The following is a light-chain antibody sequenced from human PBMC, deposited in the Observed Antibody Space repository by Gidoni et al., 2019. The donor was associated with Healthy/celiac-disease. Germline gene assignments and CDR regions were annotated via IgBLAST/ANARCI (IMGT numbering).Light chain of an antibody. CDR2: AAS. CDR1: QGIRND. V-gene: IGKV1-6*01. J-gene: IGKJ2*01. CDR3: LQDYNYPYT. Sequence: AIQIPQSPSSLSASVGDRVTITRRASQGIRNDLGWYQQKPGKAPKLLIYAASSLQSGVPSRFSGSGSGTDFTLTISSLQPEDFATYYCLQDYNYPYTFGQGTKLEIK.